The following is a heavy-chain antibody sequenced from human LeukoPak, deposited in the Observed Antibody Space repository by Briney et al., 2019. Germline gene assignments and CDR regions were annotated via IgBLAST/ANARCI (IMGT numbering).Heavy chain of an antibody. Sequence: GGSLRLSCAASAFSLNAYNMNWVRQAPGKGLEWVSFISYTGTYIYYADSVKGRFTISRDNAQNSLYLQMNSLRAEDTAIYYCVRDRGTYRPIDYWGQGTLVTVSS. J-gene: IGHJ4*02. CDR3: VRDRGTYRPIDY. V-gene: IGHV3-21*04. CDR1: AFSLNAYN. CDR2: ISYTGTYI. D-gene: IGHD1-26*01.